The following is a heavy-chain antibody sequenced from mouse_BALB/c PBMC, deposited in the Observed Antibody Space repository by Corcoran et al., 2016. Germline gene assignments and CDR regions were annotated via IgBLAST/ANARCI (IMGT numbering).Heavy chain of an antibody. CDR1: GYTFTSYT. V-gene: IGHV1-4*02. D-gene: IGHD2-14*01. CDR3: ARKVLWAMDY. CDR2: INPSSGYT. J-gene: IGHJ4*01. Sequence: QVQLQQSAAELARPGASVKMSCKASGYTFTSYTMHWVKQRPGQGLEWIGYINPSSGYTEYNQKFKDKTTLTADKSSSTAYMQLSSLTSEDSAVYYCARKVLWAMDYWGQGTSVTVSS.